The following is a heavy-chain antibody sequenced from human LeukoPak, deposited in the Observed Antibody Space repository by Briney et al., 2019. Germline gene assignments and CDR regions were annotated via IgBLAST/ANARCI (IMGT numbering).Heavy chain of an antibody. CDR2: IHSSGNT. J-gene: IGHJ4*02. CDR1: GGSISNYY. Sequence: SETLCLTCTVSGGSISNYYWSWIRQPPGKGLEWIGYIHSSGNTNYNPSLESRVTISVDTSKNQFSLRLSSVTAADAAVYYCARSRDFNDRGGFDFWGQGTQVTVSS. V-gene: IGHV4-59*01. D-gene: IGHD3-22*01. CDR3: ARSRDFNDRGGFDF.